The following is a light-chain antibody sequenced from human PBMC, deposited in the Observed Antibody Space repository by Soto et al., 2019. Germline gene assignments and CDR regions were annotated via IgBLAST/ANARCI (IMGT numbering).Light chain of an antibody. CDR2: GES. CDR1: QSVSNNY. Sequence: EIVLTKSPGSLSMSPGERATLSFRASQSVSNNYLAWYQQKPGQSPSLLIYGESNRATGIPDRFSGSGSGTDFTLTISRLEPEDFAVYYCQQYGSSGTFGQGTKVEIK. V-gene: IGKV3-20*01. CDR3: QQYGSSGT. J-gene: IGKJ1*01.